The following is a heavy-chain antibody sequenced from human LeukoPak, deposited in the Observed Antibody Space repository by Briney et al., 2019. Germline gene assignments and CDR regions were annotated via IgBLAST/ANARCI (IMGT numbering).Heavy chain of an antibody. D-gene: IGHD6-13*01. J-gene: IGHJ4*02. CDR2: INHSGST. CDR3: ARGTPFSSSWYY. CDR1: GGSFSGYY. Sequence: SETLSLTCAVYGGSFSGYYWSWIRQPPGKGLEWIGEINHSGSTNYNPSLKSRVTISVDTSKNQFSLKLSSVTAADAAVYYCARGTPFSSSWYYWGQGTLVTVSS. V-gene: IGHV4-34*01.